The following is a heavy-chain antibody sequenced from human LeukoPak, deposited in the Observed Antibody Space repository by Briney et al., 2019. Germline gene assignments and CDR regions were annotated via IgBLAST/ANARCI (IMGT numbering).Heavy chain of an antibody. V-gene: IGHV1-2*02. CDR2: INPNSGGT. CDR3: ASRLRLGELSLRYFDY. CDR1: GYTFTGYY. J-gene: IGHJ4*02. Sequence: ASVKVSCKASGYTFTGYYMHWVRQAPGQGLEWMGWINPNSGGTNYAQKFQGRVTMTRDTSISTAYMELSRLRSDDTAVYYCASRLRLGELSLRYFDYWGQGTLVTVSS. D-gene: IGHD3-16*02.